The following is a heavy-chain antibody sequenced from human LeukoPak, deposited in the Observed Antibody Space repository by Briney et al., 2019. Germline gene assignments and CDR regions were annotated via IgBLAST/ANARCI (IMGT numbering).Heavy chain of an antibody. CDR1: GYSISSGYY. CDR3: ARRDQRNWFDP. D-gene: IGHD2-2*01. Sequence: PSQTLSLTCAVSGYSISSGYYWGWLRQPPGKGLEWIGNIYHSRSTYYNPSLKSRVTISLDTSKNQFSLKLSSVTVADTAMYYCARRDQRNWFDPWGQGTLVTVSS. V-gene: IGHV4-38-2*01. CDR2: IYHSRST. J-gene: IGHJ5*02.